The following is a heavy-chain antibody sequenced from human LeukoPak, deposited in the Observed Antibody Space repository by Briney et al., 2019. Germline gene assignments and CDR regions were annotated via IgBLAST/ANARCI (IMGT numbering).Heavy chain of an antibody. Sequence: GASVKVSCKASGYTFTSYDINWVRQAPGQGLAWMGIINPSGGSTSYAQKFQGRVTMTRDTSTSTVYMELSSLRSEDTAVYYCARENEVDSGYDAFDIWGQGTMVTVSS. J-gene: IGHJ3*02. CDR1: GYTFTSYD. D-gene: IGHD5-12*01. CDR3: ARENEVDSGYDAFDI. V-gene: IGHV1-46*01. CDR2: INPSGGST.